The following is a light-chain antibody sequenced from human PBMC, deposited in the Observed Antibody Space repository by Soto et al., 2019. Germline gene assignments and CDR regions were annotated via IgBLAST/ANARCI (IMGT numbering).Light chain of an antibody. Sequence: EIVLTQSPGTLSLSPGERDTLSCRASQSVSSNYLAWNQQKPGKAPRPLIYGASSRATGIPDRFSDSGAGTDFTLIFSRLYPEDFAVYYCQQYGSSPWTFGQGTKVDIK. CDR2: GAS. CDR3: QQYGSSPWT. CDR1: QSVSSNY. V-gene: IGKV3-20*01. J-gene: IGKJ1*01.